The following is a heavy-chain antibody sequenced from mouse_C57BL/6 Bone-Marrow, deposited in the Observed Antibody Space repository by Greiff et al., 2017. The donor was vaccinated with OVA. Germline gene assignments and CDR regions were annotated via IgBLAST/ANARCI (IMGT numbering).Heavy chain of an antibody. D-gene: IGHD4-1*01. CDR3: TRLTVDY. Sequence: DVKLVESGAELVRPGASVKLSCTASGFNIKDDYMHWVKQRPEQGLEWIGWIDPENGDTEYASKFQGKATITADTSSNTAYLQLSSLTSEDTAVYYCTRLTVDYWGQGTTLTVSS. CDR1: GFNIKDDY. CDR2: IDPENGDT. V-gene: IGHV14-4*01. J-gene: IGHJ2*01.